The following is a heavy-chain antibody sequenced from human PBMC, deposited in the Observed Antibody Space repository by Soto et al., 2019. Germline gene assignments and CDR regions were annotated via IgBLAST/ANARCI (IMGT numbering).Heavy chain of an antibody. CDR1: GGSISSYY. CDR2: IYYSGST. V-gene: IGHV4-59*01. CDR3: ARGGRAAYYYYMGV. Sequence: LSLTCTVSGGSISSYYWSWIRQPPGKGLEWIGYIYYSGSTNYNPSLKSRVTISVDTSKNQFSLKLSSVTAADTAVYYCARGGRAAYYYYMGVWGTGTTVTVSS. J-gene: IGHJ6*03.